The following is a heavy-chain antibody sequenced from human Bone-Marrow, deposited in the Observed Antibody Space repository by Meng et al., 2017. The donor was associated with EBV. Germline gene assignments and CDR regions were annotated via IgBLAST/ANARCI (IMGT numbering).Heavy chain of an antibody. V-gene: IGHV1-18*01. CDR2: ITAYNGLT. D-gene: IGHD5-12*01. CDR3: ARNPRSEYSGYDY. Sequence: QVHWVHAGTEVKKPGASVKISCKASGYTFTSYGVTWVRQAPGQGLEWMGWITAYNGLTRYEQKFQGRVMLTTDTSTTTAYMELRSLTFDDTAVYYCARNPRSEYSGYDYWGQGTLVTVS. J-gene: IGHJ4*02. CDR1: GYTFTSYG.